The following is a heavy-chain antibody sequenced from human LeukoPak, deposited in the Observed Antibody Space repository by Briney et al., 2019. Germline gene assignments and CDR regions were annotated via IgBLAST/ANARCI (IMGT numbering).Heavy chain of an antibody. CDR3: ARGTLRITIFGVVIIYGMDV. CDR1: GGTFSSYG. CDR2: ISAYNGNT. V-gene: IGHV1-18*01. J-gene: IGHJ6*02. D-gene: IGHD3-3*01. Sequence: ASVKVSCKASGGTFSSYGISWVRQAPGQGLEWMGWISAYNGNTNYAQKLQGRVTMTTDTSTSTAYMELRSLRSDDTAVYYCARGTLRITIFGVVIIYGMDVWGQGTTVTVSS.